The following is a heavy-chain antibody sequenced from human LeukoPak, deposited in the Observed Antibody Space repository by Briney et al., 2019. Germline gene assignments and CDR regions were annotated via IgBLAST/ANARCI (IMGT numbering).Heavy chain of an antibody. CDR3: ARVPIARFESSGWGYYFAY. J-gene: IGHJ4*02. CDR1: GYTFTSYG. D-gene: IGHD3-22*01. Sequence: ASVKVSCKASGYTFTSYGISWVRQAPGQGLEWMGWISAYNGNTNYAQKLQGRVTMTTDTSTSTAYMELRSLRSDDTAVYYCARVPIARFESSGWGYYFAYWRQGTLVTVSS. V-gene: IGHV1-18*01. CDR2: ISAYNGNT.